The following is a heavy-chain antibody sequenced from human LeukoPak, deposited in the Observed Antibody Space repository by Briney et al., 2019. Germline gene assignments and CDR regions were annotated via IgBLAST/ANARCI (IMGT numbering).Heavy chain of an antibody. J-gene: IGHJ4*02. V-gene: IGHV4-39*01. D-gene: IGHD6-19*01. CDR1: GASISSNNY. CDR2: FYYGDNT. CDR3: GRHTQWLARVDD. Sequence: SETLSLTCTVSGASISSNNYWVWILQPPGKGLEWIGSFYYGDNTFYNPSLKSRITISGDSSKNQFSLKVTSVTAADTAVYYSGRHTQWLARVDDWGQGTLVTVSS.